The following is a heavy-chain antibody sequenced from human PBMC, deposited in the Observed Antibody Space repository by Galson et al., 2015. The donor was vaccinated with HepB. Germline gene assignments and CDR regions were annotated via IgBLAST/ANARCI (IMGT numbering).Heavy chain of an antibody. J-gene: IGHJ3*02. CDR3: ARTSSGWNNDAFDI. D-gene: IGHD6-19*01. V-gene: IGHV4-31*03. CDR1: GGSISSGGYY. CDR2: IYYSGST. Sequence: SLTCTVSGGSISSGGYYWSWIRQHPGKGLEWIGYIYYSGSTYYNPSLKSRATISVDTSKNQFSLKLSSVTAADTAVYYCARTSSGWNNDAFDIWGQGTMVTVSS.